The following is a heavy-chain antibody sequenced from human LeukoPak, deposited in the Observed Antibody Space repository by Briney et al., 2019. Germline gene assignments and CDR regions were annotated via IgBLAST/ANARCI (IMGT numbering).Heavy chain of an antibody. V-gene: IGHV1-2*02. CDR1: GYTFTGYY. CDR2: INPNSSGT. D-gene: IGHD5-12*01. J-gene: IGHJ6*02. CDR3: ARVRVATSHYYYGMDV. Sequence: ASVKVSCKASGYTFTGYYKHWVRQAPGQGLEWMGWINPNSSGTNYAQKFQGRVTMTRDTSISTAYMELSRLRSDDTAVYYCARVRVATSHYYYGMDVWGQGTTVTVSS.